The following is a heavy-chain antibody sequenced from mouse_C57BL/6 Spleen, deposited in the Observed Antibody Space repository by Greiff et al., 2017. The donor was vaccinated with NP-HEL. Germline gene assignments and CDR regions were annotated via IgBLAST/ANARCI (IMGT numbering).Heavy chain of an antibody. CDR2: INPSSGYT. D-gene: IGHD1-1*01. J-gene: IGHJ4*01. CDR3: ARVSTVVATDAMDY. CDR1: GYTFTSYT. Sequence: QVQLKESGAELARPGASVKMSCKASGYTFTSYTMHWVKQRPGQGLEWIGYINPSSGYTKYNQKFKDKATLTADKSSSTAYMQLSSLTSEDSAVYYCARVSTVVATDAMDYWGQGTSVTVSS. V-gene: IGHV1-4*01.